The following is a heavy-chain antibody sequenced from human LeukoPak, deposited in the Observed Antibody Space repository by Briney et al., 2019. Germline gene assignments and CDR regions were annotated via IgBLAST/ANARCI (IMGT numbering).Heavy chain of an antibody. Sequence: GGSLRLSCAASGFTFSSYAMNWVRQAPGKGLEWVSSISGRSADIYYADSAKGRFTISRDNAKNSLYLQMNSLRAEDTAVYYCARVYSNDVGPGLVFDPWGQGTLVTVSS. CDR3: ARVYSNDVGPGLVFDP. V-gene: IGHV3-21*01. CDR1: GFTFSSYA. CDR2: ISGRSADI. J-gene: IGHJ5*02. D-gene: IGHD1-1*01.